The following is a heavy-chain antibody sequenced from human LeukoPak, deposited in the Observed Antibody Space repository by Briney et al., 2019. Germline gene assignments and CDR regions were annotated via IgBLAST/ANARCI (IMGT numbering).Heavy chain of an antibody. Sequence: GGSLRLSCAASRFTVSSNYMNWVRQAPGKGLVWVSRINSDGSRTSYADSVKGRFTISRDNAKNTLYLQMNSLRAEDTAVYYCARGNYGMDVWGQGTTVTVSS. CDR3: ARGNYGMDV. J-gene: IGHJ6*02. CDR2: INSDGSRT. V-gene: IGHV3-74*01. CDR1: RFTVSSNY.